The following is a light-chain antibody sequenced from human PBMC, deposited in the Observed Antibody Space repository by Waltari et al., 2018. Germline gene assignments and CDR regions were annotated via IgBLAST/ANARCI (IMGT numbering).Light chain of an antibody. Sequence: QSALTQPASVSGSPGQSITISCPGTSSDVGAYNYVSWYQQHPGKAPKLMIYDVIKRPSGVSNRFSGSKSGNTASLTISGLQAEDEADYYCSSYTSSSTLVFGGGTKLTVL. CDR3: SSYTSSSTLV. CDR2: DVI. V-gene: IGLV2-14*01. J-gene: IGLJ3*02. CDR1: SSDVGAYNY.